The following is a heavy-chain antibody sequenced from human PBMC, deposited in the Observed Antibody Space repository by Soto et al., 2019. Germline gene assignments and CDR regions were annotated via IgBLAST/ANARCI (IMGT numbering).Heavy chain of an antibody. Sequence: SETLSLPCSVSGYSVTSSDYYWAWIRQPPGKGLEWIGSMFYSGLTYYNPSLKSRVTLSVDTSKNQFSVSLNSVTAADTAVYYCAPLSVSLSGPYGIHVWGQGTTVTVSS. V-gene: IGHV4-39*01. J-gene: IGHJ6*02. D-gene: IGHD2-15*01. CDR3: APLSVSLSGPYGIHV. CDR2: MFYSGLT. CDR1: GYSVTSSDYY.